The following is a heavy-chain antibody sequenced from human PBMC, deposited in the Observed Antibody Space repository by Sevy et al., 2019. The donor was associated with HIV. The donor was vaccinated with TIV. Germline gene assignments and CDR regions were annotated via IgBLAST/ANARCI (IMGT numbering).Heavy chain of an antibody. CDR1: GASISDFY. V-gene: IGHV4-4*07. D-gene: IGHD3-16*01. CDR2: IHTNEKT. J-gene: IGHJ5*02. CDR3: ARGLGYNWFDP. Sequence: SETLSLTCTVSGASISDFYWGWIRQPAGRGLEWIGRIHTNEKTDYNPSLKSRVTMSVDTSRNQSSLRLTSVTAADSAVYYCARGLGYNWFDPWGQGTLVTVSS.